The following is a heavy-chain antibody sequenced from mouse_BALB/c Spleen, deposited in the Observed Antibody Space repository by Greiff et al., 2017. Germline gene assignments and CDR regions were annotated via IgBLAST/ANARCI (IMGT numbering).Heavy chain of an antibody. D-gene: IGHD2-4*01. CDR1: GFTFSSYA. CDR3: ARDNYDYDIFAY. V-gene: IGHV5-9-4*01. Sequence: DVQLVESGGGLVKPGGSLKLSCAASGFTFSSYAMSWVRQSPEKRLEWVAEISSGGSYTYYPDTVTGRFTISRDNAKNTLYLEMSSLRSEDTAMYYCARDNYDYDIFAYWGQGTLVTVSA. J-gene: IGHJ3*01. CDR2: ISSGGSYT.